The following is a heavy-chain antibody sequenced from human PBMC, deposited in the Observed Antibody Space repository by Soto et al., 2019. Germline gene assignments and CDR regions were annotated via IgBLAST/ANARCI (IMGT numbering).Heavy chain of an antibody. CDR2: INHDGIP. J-gene: IGHJ4*02. V-gene: IGHV4-34*02. CDR3: ARGQWSDRFLN. Sequence: QVQLQQWGAGLLKPSETLSLTCAVYGGSFSGSYWSWIRQPPGKGLEWIGEINHDGIPNHNPSFQSLGIMSVGTSTHQFSLKVSSVPAADTAVYFCARGQWSDRFLNWGQGTLLTVSS. D-gene: IGHD2-15*01. CDR1: GGSFSGSY.